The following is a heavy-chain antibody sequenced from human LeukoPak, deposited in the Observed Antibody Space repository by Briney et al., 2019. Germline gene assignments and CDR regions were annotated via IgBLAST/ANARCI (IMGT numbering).Heavy chain of an antibody. CDR1: GGSISSYY. V-gene: IGHV4-4*07. J-gene: IGHJ4*02. CDR3: ARGEGNYFDY. Sequence: PSETLSLTCTVSGGSISSYYWTWIRQPAGKGLEWIGRISTSGNTNYTPSLKSRVTMSVDTSRNQFSLKLTSVTAADAAVYYCARGEGNYFDYWGQGALVTVSS. CDR2: ISTSGNT.